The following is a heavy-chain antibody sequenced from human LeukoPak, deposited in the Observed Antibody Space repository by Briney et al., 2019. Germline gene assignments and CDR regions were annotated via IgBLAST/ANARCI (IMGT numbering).Heavy chain of an antibody. CDR2: ISSGRTI. CDR3: ARLYSSSSGKAFDI. J-gene: IGHJ3*02. Sequence: GGSLRLSCAASGFTFSSFEMNWVRQAPGKGLEWVSYISSGRTIYYADSVKGRFTISRDNAKNSLYLQMNSLRAEDTAVYYCARLYSSSSGKAFDIWGQGTMVTVSS. V-gene: IGHV3-48*03. D-gene: IGHD6-6*01. CDR1: GFTFSSFE.